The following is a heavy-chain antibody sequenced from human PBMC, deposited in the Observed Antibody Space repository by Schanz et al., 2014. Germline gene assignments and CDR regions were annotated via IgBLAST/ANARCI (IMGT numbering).Heavy chain of an antibody. CDR2: IYSSGST. CDR1: GFTVSNSY. V-gene: IGHV3-53*01. D-gene: IGHD2-21*01. Sequence: DVQLVDSGGGLVQPGGSLRLSCAASGFTVSNSYIHWVRQAPGKGLEWVSTIYSSGSTYYADSVRGRFTISRDNSMNTVYLQMNTLRAEDTAVYYCAREDCSATSCYFRYWGQGTLVIVSS. CDR3: AREDCSATSCYFRY. J-gene: IGHJ4*02.